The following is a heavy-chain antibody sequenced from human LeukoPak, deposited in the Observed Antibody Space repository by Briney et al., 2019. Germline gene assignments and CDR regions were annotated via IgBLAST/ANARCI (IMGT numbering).Heavy chain of an antibody. Sequence: GGSLRLSCAASGFSFTSYAMSWVRQAPGKGLEWLSRISGSDGTTHYADSVQGRFTISRDNSENTLFLQMISLRVDDTAVYYCAKGGWLDNWGQGTLVTVSS. J-gene: IGHJ4*02. CDR3: AKGGWLDN. CDR2: ISGSDGTT. V-gene: IGHV3-23*01. CDR1: GFSFTSYA. D-gene: IGHD2-15*01.